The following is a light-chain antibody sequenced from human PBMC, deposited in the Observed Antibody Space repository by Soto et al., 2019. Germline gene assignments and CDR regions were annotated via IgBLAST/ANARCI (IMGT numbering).Light chain of an antibody. CDR3: TSYTSDSTYV. V-gene: IGLV2-14*01. Sequence: QSALTQPASVSGSPGQPITISCTGTSTDVGRYNYVSWYQQHPGKAPKLMVYDVSNRPSWVSNRFSGSKSGITASLTISGLQAEDEADYYCTSYTSDSTYVFGTGTKLTVL. CDR1: STDVGRYNY. CDR2: DVS. J-gene: IGLJ1*01.